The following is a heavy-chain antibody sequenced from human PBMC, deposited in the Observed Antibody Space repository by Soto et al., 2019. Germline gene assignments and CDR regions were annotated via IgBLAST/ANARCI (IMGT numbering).Heavy chain of an antibody. CDR3: ARDPAP. J-gene: IGHJ5*02. V-gene: IGHV4-30-2*05. Sequence: PSETLSLTCAVSGGSISSGGYSWSWIRQPPGKGLEWIGYIYNSGTTYYNPSLKSRVTISVDTSKNQFSLKLTSVTAADTAVYHCARDPAPWGLGTLVTVRS. CDR2: IYNSGTT. CDR1: GGSISSGGYS.